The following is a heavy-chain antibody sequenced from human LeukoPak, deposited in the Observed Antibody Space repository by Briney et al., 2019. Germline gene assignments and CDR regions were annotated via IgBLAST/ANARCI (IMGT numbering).Heavy chain of an antibody. CDR1: GFTFSVYG. J-gene: IGHJ4*02. Sequence: GGSLRLSCAASGFTFSVYGMSWLRQTPGKGLEWVSAIRGNGGQTFYADSVKGRFTISRDNPKNTLYLELNSLRAEDTAVYYCAKSLPYEVYCSGDCPYLFDHWGQGTLVTVSS. D-gene: IGHD2-21*02. CDR3: AKSLPYEVYCSGDCPYLFDH. V-gene: IGHV3-23*01. CDR2: IRGNGGQT.